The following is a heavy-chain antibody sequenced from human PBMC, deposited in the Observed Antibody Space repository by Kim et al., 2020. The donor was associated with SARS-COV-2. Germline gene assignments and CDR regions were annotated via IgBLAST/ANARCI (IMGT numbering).Heavy chain of an antibody. Sequence: GSLRLSCAASGFTFSSYAMSWVRQAPGKGLEWVSAISGSGGSTYYADSVKGRFTISRDNSKNTLYLQMNSLRAEDTAVYYCAKDDRQWLVGSYFDYWGQGTLVTVSS. CDR3: AKDDRQWLVGSYFDY. J-gene: IGHJ4*02. CDR1: GFTFSSYA. D-gene: IGHD6-19*01. V-gene: IGHV3-23*01. CDR2: ISGSGGST.